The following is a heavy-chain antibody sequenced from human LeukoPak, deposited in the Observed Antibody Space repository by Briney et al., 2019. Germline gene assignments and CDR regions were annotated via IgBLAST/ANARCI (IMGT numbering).Heavy chain of an antibody. J-gene: IGHJ3*02. Sequence: SVKVSCKAPGGTFSSYAISWVRQAPGQGLEWMGGIIPIFGTANYAQKFQGRVTITADESTSTAYMELSSLRSEDTAVYYCGRGFYVRALAFAICDQGQMVTVSS. CDR2: IIPIFGTA. CDR1: GGTFSSYA. D-gene: IGHD1-26*01. V-gene: IGHV1-69*13. CDR3: GRGFYVRALAFAI.